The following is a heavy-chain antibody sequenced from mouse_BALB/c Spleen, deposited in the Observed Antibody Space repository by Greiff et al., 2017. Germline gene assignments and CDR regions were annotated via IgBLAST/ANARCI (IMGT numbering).Heavy chain of an antibody. CDR2: INPSSGYT. J-gene: IGHJ2*01. CDR3: AREIDYYGNYGFFDY. CDR1: GYTFTSYT. V-gene: IGHV1-4*01. D-gene: IGHD2-1*01. Sequence: QVQLQQSGAELARPGASVKMSCKASGYTFTSYTMHWVKQRPGQGLEWIGYINPSSGYTNYNQKFKDKATLTADKSSSTAYMQLSSLTSEDSAVYYCAREIDYYGNYGFFDYWGQGTTLTVSS.